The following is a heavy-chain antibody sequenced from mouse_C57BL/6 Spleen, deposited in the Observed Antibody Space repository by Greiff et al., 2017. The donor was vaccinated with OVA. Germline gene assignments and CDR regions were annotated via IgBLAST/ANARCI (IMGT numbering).Heavy chain of an antibody. D-gene: IGHD1-1*01. J-gene: IGHJ1*03. CDR2: IHPNSGST. Sequence: QVQLQQPGAELVKPGASVKLSCKASGYTFTSYWMHWVKQRPGQGLEWIGMIHPNSGSTNYNEKFKSKATLTVDKSSSTAYMQLSSLTSEDSAVYYCARAPYYGSRGWYFDVWGTGTTVTVSS. V-gene: IGHV1-64*01. CDR1: GYTFTSYW. CDR3: ARAPYYGSRGWYFDV.